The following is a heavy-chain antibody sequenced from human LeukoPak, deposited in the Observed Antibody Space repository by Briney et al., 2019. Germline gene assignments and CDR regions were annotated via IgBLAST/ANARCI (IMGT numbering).Heavy chain of an antibody. V-gene: IGHV4-61*02. CDR3: AGDTRF. CDR2: IYTSGST. CDR1: GGSISSGSYF. J-gene: IGHJ4*02. Sequence: SETLSLTCTVSGGSISSGSYFWSWIRRPAGKGLEWIGRIYTSGSTHYNPSLKSRVTISIDTSKNQFSLKLNSVTAADTAVYYCAGDTRFWGQGTLVTVSS.